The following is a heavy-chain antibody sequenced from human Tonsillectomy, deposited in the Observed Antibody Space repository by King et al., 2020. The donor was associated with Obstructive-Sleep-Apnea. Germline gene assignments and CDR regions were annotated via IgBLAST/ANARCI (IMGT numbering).Heavy chain of an antibody. V-gene: IGHV3-30*02. J-gene: IGHJ4*02. CDR1: GFTFSSYG. CDR3: AKDLGYRLDC. CDR2: SRDDGSNQ. D-gene: IGHD2-2*01. Sequence: VQLVESGVGVVQPGGSLRLSCAASGFTFSSYGMHWVRQAPGKGLEGWAFSRDDGSNQYYTDSVKGRFTISRDDSKNTLYLQMNSLRTEDTSVYYCAKDLGYRLDCWGQGTLVTVSS.